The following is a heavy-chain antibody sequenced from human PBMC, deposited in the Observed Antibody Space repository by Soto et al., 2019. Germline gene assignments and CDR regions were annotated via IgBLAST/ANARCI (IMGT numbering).Heavy chain of an antibody. CDR2: ISWNSGSI. D-gene: IGHD6-13*01. V-gene: IGHV3-9*01. J-gene: IGHJ5*02. CDR1: GFTFDDYA. CDR3: AKDRAAGTIGWFDP. Sequence: GGSLRLSCAASGFTFDDYAMHWVRQAPGKGLEWVSGISWNSGSIGYADSVKGRFTISRDNAKNSLYLQMNSLRAEDTALYYCAKDRAAGTIGWFDPSGQGTLVTVSS.